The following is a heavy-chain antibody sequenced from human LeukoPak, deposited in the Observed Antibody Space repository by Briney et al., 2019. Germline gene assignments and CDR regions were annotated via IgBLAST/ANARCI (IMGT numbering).Heavy chain of an antibody. CDR2: ISYDGSNK. CDR3: AKGRLYSSSWNWFDP. J-gene: IGHJ5*02. CDR1: GFTFSSYG. D-gene: IGHD6-13*01. V-gene: IGHV3-30*18. Sequence: TGRSLRLSCAASGFTFSSYGMHWVRQAPGKGLEWVAVISYDGSNKYYADSVKGRFTISRDNSKNTLYLQMNSLRAEDTAVYYCAKGRLYSSSWNWFDPWGQGTLVTVSS.